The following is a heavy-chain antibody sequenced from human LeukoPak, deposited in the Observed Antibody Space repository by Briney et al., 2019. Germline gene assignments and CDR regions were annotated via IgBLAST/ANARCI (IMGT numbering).Heavy chain of an antibody. Sequence: GGSLRLSCAASGFTFSSYSMNWVRQAPGKGLEWVSSISSSRYIYYADSVKGRCTISRDNAKNSLYLEMNGLRAEDTAVYYSARYDGYDLRYWGQGTLVTVSS. J-gene: IGHJ4*02. D-gene: IGHD3-3*01. V-gene: IGHV3-21*01. CDR2: ISSSRYI. CDR3: ARYDGYDLRY. CDR1: GFTFSSYS.